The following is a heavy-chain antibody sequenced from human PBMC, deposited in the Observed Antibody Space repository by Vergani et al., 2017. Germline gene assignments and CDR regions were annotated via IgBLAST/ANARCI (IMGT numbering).Heavy chain of an antibody. D-gene: IGHD3-10*01. Sequence: EVQLVESGGDLVQPGRSLRLSCTASGFTFGYYAMDWFRQAPGQGLGWVGGIRSKAYGQATIYAASVKGRFTISRDDSKSIAYLQMNNLQTEDTAMYYCVRDQVTMLRGSDALDIWGQGTMVTVSS. CDR1: GFTFGYYA. CDR3: VRDQVTMLRGSDALDI. J-gene: IGHJ3*02. V-gene: IGHV3-49*03. CDR2: IRSKAYGQAT.